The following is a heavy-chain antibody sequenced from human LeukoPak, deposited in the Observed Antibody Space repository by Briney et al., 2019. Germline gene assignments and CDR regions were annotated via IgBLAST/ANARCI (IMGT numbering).Heavy chain of an antibody. J-gene: IGHJ6*03. CDR2: INSDGSST. CDR1: GFTFSSYW. V-gene: IGHV3-74*01. CDR3: ARVRGYSYYGGYYYYMDV. Sequence: GGSMRLSCAASGFTFSSYWMHWVRQAPGKGLVWVSRINSDGSSTSYAASVKGRFTISRDNAKNTLYLQMNSLRAEDTAVYYCARVRGYSYYGGYYYYMDVWGKGTTVTVSS. D-gene: IGHD5-18*01.